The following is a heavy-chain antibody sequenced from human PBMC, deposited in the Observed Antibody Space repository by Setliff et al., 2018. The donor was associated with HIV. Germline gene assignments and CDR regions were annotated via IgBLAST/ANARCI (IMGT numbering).Heavy chain of an antibody. CDR1: GGSISPTNYC. J-gene: IGHJ5*01. CDR2: VCYSGGT. D-gene: IGHD3-16*01. V-gene: IGHV4-39*07. CDR3: ARGGAVSADFDS. Sequence: SETLSLTCIVSGGSISPTNYCWGWIRQTPGQGLEWIGTVCYSGGTYYNPSLKSRLTISVDTSKNQFSLSLNSVTAADTAVYFCARGGAVSADFDSWGQGTLVTISS.